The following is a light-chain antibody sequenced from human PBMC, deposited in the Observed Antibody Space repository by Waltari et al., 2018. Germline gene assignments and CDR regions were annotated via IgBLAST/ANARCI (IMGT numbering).Light chain of an antibody. J-gene: IGKJ1*01. CDR1: QSVGRA. Sequence: SCRANQSVGRALAWYQQKPGQAPRLLIYDASSRATGISDKYSGSGSGTDFSLTISRVEPEDFAVYFCQMYVRLPVTFGQGTKVEVK. V-gene: IGKV3-20*01. CDR3: QMYVRLPVT. CDR2: DAS.